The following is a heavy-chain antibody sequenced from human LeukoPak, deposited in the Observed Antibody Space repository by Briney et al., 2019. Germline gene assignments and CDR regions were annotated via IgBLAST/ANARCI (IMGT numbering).Heavy chain of an antibody. Sequence: GGSLRLSCAASGFTFSSYWMSWVRQAPGKGLEWVANIKQDGSEKYYVDSVKGRFTISRDNAKNSLYLQMNSLRAEDTAVYYRAREYLGTAADPEGFDYWGQGTLVTVSS. V-gene: IGHV3-7*01. J-gene: IGHJ4*02. CDR1: GFTFSSYW. CDR3: AREYLGTAADPEGFDY. CDR2: IKQDGSEK. D-gene: IGHD6-13*01.